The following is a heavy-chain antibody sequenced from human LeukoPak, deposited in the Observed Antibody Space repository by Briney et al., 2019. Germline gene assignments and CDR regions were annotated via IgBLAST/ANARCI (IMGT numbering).Heavy chain of an antibody. Sequence: GASVKVSCKASGYTFTSYGISWVRQAPGQGLEWMGWISAYDGNTNYAQKLQGRVTMTTDTSTSTAYMELRSLRSDDTAVYYCARDLPDYDFWSGYHWDWFDPWGQGTLVTVSS. J-gene: IGHJ5*02. CDR1: GYTFTSYG. CDR2: ISAYDGNT. D-gene: IGHD3-3*01. V-gene: IGHV1-18*01. CDR3: ARDLPDYDFWSGYHWDWFDP.